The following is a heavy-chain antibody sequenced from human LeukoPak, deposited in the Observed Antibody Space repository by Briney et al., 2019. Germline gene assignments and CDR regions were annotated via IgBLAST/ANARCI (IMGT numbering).Heavy chain of an antibody. D-gene: IGHD5-18*01. CDR1: GYRFTSYW. V-gene: IGHV5-51*01. Sequence: GESLKISCKGSGYRFTSYWIGWVRQMPGKGLEWMGIIYPGASDTGYSPSFQGQVTISADKSISTAYLQWSSLKASDTAMYCCARRGYSYGFWFDPWGQGTLVTVSS. CDR2: IYPGASDT. J-gene: IGHJ5*02. CDR3: ARRGYSYGFWFDP.